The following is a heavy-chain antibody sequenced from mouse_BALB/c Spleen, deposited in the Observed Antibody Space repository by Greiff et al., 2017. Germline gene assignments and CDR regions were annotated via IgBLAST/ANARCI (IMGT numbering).Heavy chain of an antibody. CDR1: GDSITSGY. D-gene: IGHD2-12*01. J-gene: IGHJ1*01. Sequence: DVKLQESGPSLVKPSQTLSLTCSVTGDSITSGYWNWIRKFPGNKLEYMGYISYSGSTYYNPSLKSRISITRDTSKNQYYLQLNSVTTEDTATYYCARGGAYDGYWYFDVWGAGTTVTVSS. CDR3: ARGGAYDGYWYFDV. CDR2: ISYSGST. V-gene: IGHV3-8*02.